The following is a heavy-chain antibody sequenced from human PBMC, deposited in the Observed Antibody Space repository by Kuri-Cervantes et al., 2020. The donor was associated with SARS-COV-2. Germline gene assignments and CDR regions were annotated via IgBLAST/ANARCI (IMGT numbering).Heavy chain of an antibody. Sequence: GESLKISCAASGFTFSSYSMNWVRQPPGKGLEWVSYISSSSSTIYYADSVKGSFTISRDNDKNSLYLQMNSLRDEDTAVYYCAREGVREIYYYYYYGIDVWGQGTTVTVSS. V-gene: IGHV3-48*02. CDR1: GFTFSSYS. J-gene: IGHJ6*02. D-gene: IGHD2-8*01. CDR3: AREGVREIYYYYYYGIDV. CDR2: ISSSSSTI.